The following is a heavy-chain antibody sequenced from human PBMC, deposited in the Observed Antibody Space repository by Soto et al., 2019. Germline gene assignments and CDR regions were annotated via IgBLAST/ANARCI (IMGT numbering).Heavy chain of an antibody. Sequence: QVQLVQSGADVKKPGASVKVSCKASGYTFTSYAMHWVRQAPGQRLEWMGWINAGNGNTKNSQKFQGRVTITRDTSASTAYMELRSLRSGDTAVYYCARGGLALMDVWGQGTTVTVSS. V-gene: IGHV1-3*01. CDR2: INAGNGNT. J-gene: IGHJ6*02. CDR1: GYTFTSYA. D-gene: IGHD3-16*01. CDR3: ARGGLALMDV.